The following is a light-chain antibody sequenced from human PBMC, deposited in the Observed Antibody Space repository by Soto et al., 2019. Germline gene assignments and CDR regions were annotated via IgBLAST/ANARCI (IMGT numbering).Light chain of an antibody. Sequence: EIVMTQPPAPLSVSEGERATLPCMVSQSVGGYLAWYQQRPGQAPRLLISDTSSRATGIPDRFSGSGSVTDFALTISRLEPEDFAVYYCMQGRSSPLTFGGGTKVE. J-gene: IGKJ4*01. CDR3: MQGRSSPLT. V-gene: IGKV3-20*01. CDR2: DTS. CDR1: QSVGGY.